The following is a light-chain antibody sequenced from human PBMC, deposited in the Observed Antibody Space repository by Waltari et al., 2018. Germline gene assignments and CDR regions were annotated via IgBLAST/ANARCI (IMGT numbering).Light chain of an antibody. J-gene: IGLJ2*01. Sequence: QSALTQPRSVSGSPGQSVTISCTGGSSDVGGYNYVFGYQQHPGNAPKLLIYDVFKRPSGVPDRFSASTSGNTASLTISGLQADDEADYPCCSYGGSYTLTFGGGTKLTVL. CDR2: DVF. CDR1: SSDVGGYNY. CDR3: CSYGGSYTLT. V-gene: IGLV2-11*01.